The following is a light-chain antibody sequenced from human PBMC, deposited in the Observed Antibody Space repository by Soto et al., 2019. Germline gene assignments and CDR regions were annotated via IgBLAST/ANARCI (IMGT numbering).Light chain of an antibody. J-gene: IGLJ1*01. CDR1: SSDTGDYNY. V-gene: IGLV2-8*01. Sequence: QSALNQPPSASGSPGQSVTISCSGTSSDTGDYNYVSWYQQHPGKAPKLMIYEVSKRPSGVPDRFSGSKSGNTASLTVSGLQAEDGADYYCSSYAGSDNYVFGTGTKLTVL. CDR2: EVS. CDR3: SSYAGSDNYV.